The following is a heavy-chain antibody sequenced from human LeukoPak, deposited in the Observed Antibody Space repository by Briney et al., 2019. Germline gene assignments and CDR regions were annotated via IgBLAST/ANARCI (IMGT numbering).Heavy chain of an antibody. D-gene: IGHD6-19*01. CDR2: IYYSGST. CDR3: ARLNSGWSAGDDY. CDR1: GGSISSYY. V-gene: IGHV4-59*05. Sequence: SQTLSLTCTVSGGSISSYYWSWIRQPPGKGLEWIGSIYYSGSTYYNPSLKSRVTISVDTSKNQFSLKLSSVTAAETAVYYCARLNSGWSAGDDYWGQGTLVTVSS. J-gene: IGHJ4*02.